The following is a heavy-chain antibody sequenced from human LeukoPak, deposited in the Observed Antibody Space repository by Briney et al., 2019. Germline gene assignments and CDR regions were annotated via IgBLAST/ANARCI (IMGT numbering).Heavy chain of an antibody. V-gene: IGHV3-21*01. J-gene: IGHJ4*02. CDR2: ISSRSTSI. D-gene: IGHD3-3*01. CDR3: ARDYIAYDPLDY. Sequence: GESLRLSCAASGFTFSSYDMNWVRQAPGKGLEWVSSISSRSTSIYYADSVKGRFTISRDNAKNSLYLQMNSLRAEDTAVYWCARDYIAYDPLDYWGQGTLVTVSS. CDR1: GFTFSSYD.